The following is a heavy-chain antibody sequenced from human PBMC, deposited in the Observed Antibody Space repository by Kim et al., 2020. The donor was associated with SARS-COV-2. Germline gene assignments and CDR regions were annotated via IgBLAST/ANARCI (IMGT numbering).Heavy chain of an antibody. J-gene: IGHJ3*02. CDR3: ARADTNYLHCSGGSCDDAFDI. Sequence: GGSLRLSCAASGFTFSSYSMNWVRQAPGKGLEWVSSISSSSSYIYYADSVKGRFTISRDNAKNSLYLQMNSLRAEDTAVYYCARADTNYLHCSGGSCDDAFDIWGQGTMVTVSS. CDR1: GFTFSSYS. CDR2: ISSSSSYI. D-gene: IGHD2-15*01. V-gene: IGHV3-21*01.